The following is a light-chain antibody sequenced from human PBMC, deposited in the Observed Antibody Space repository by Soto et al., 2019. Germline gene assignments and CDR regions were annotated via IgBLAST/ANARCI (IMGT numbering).Light chain of an antibody. V-gene: IGKV3-15*01. J-gene: IGKJ1*01. Sequence: EIVMTQSPATLSVSPGERATLSCRASQSVINNLAWYQQKPGQAPRLLIYGASARATGIPARFSGSGSGTEFTLTISSLQSEDFAVYYCQQYNKWPWTFGQGTKMEI. CDR3: QQYNKWPWT. CDR2: GAS. CDR1: QSVINN.